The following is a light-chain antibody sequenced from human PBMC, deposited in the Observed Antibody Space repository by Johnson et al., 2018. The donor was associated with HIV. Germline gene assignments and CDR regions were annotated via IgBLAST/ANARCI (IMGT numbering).Light chain of an antibody. V-gene: IGLV1-51*01. Sequence: QSVLTQPPSVSAAPRQKVTISCSGSSSNIGKNYVSWYRHLPGTAPKLLIYDNNKRPSGIPDRFSGSKSGTSATLGITGLQTGDEADYYCGTWDSSLSAGRYVFGTGTKVTVL. CDR2: DNN. J-gene: IGLJ1*01. CDR1: SSNIGKNY. CDR3: GTWDSSLSAGRYV.